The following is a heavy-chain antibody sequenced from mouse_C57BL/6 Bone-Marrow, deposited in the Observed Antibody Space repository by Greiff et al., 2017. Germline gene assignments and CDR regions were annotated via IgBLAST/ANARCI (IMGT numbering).Heavy chain of an antibody. Sequence: QVQLKESGPGLVAPSQCLYITCTVSGFSFTSYGVDWVRQPPGKGLEWLGEIWGGGSTNYNSALMNSPTISNDNSKSQLFLKMNSLQTEDTAMYCCAKTRYSNPYYWGQGTTLTVSS. D-gene: IGHD2-5*01. CDR1: GFSFTSYG. J-gene: IGHJ2*01. CDR2: IWGGGST. V-gene: IGHV2-9*01. CDR3: AKTRYSNPYY.